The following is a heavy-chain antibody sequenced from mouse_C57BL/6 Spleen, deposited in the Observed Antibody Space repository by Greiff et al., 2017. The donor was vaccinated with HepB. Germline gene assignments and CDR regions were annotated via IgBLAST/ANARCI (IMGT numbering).Heavy chain of an antibody. CDR2: INPGSGGT. Sequence: QVQLQQSGAELVRPGTSVKVSCKASGYAFTNYLIEWVKQRPGQGLEWIGVINPGSGGTNYNEKFKGKATLTADKSSSTAYMELSSLSSEDSAVYFCGRSHYYGYGDYWGQGTTLTVYS. V-gene: IGHV1-54*01. CDR3: GRSHYYGYGDY. J-gene: IGHJ2*01. CDR1: GYAFTNYL. D-gene: IGHD2-2*01.